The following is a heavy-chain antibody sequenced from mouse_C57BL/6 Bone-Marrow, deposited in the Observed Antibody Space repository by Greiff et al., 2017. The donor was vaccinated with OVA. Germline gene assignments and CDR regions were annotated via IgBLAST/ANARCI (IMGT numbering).Heavy chain of an antibody. CDR3: ARDDGYYVGYFDY. J-gene: IGHJ2*01. D-gene: IGHD2-3*01. V-gene: IGHV3-6*01. CDR2: ISYDGSN. CDR1: GYSITSGYY. Sequence: EVQLVESGPGLVKPSQSLSLTCSVTGYSITSGYYWNWIRQFPGNKLEWMGYISYDGSNNYNPSLKNRIPITRDTSKNQFFLKLNSVTTEDTATYYGARDDGYYVGYFDYWGQGTTLTVSS.